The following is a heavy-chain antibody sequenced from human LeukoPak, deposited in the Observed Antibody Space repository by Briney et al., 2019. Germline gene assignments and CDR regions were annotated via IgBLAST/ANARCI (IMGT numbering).Heavy chain of an antibody. CDR2: ISAYNGNT. Sequence: ASVKVSCRASGYTFTSYGISWVRQAPGQGREWMGWISAYNGNTNYAQKLQGRVTMTTDTSTSTAYMELRSLRSDDTAVYYCARDREGCGGYCSGGSSNGYWGQGTLVTVSS. D-gene: IGHD2-15*01. V-gene: IGHV1-18*04. CDR1: GYTFTSYG. J-gene: IGHJ4*02. CDR3: ARDREGCGGYCSGGSSNGY.